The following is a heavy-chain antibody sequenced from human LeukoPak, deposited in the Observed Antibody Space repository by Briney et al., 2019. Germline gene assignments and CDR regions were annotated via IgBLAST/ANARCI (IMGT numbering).Heavy chain of an antibody. D-gene: IGHD6-13*01. V-gene: IGHV3-21*04. CDR3: ARVGIIVAAGTSDY. Sequence: GGSLRLSCAASGFTFSSYSMNWVRQAPGKGLEWVSSISSSSSHIYYADSVKGRFTISRDNAKNSLYLQMNSLRAEDTAVYYCARVGIIVAAGTSDYWGQGTLVTVSS. CDR2: ISSSSSHI. CDR1: GFTFSSYS. J-gene: IGHJ4*02.